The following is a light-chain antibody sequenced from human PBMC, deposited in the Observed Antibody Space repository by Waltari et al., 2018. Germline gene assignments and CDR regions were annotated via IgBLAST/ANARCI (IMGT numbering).Light chain of an antibody. J-gene: IGLJ2*01. CDR3: SYYPDTHTPVV. CDR2: DVS. V-gene: IGLV2-14*03. Sequence: QSALTPPASVSGSPGQSVTISCTGVRSDGDAYRFISWFRHNPGKAPHLILYDVSNRASDISNRFSGYKSGNTASLTISRLQADDEADYFCSYYPDTHTPVVFGGGTKLTV. CDR1: RSDGDAYRF.